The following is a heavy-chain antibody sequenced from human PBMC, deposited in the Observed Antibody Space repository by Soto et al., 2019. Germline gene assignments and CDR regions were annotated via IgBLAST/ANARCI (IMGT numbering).Heavy chain of an antibody. Sequence: QVQLVQSGAEVKKPGSSVKVSCKASGGTFSSYAISWVRQAPGQGLEWMGGIIPIFGTANYAQKFQGRVTITADESKSTAYMELSSLRSEDTAVYYCARGHYGGNSQPWYFQHWGQGTLVTVSS. V-gene: IGHV1-69*12. CDR3: ARGHYGGNSQPWYFQH. J-gene: IGHJ1*01. CDR1: GGTFSSYA. D-gene: IGHD4-17*01. CDR2: IIPIFGTA.